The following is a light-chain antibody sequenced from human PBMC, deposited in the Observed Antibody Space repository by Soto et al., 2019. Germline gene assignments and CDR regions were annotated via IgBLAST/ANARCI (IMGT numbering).Light chain of an antibody. CDR3: FSYAGSSSPWV. V-gene: IGLV2-23*02. CDR1: SSDVGSYNL. CDR2: GVI. J-gene: IGLJ3*02. Sequence: QSALTQPASVSASPGQSITISCTGTSSDVGSYNLVSWYQQYSGKAPKLIIYGVIERPSGVSNRFSGAKSGNTASLTISGLQAEDEADYYCFSYAGSSSPWVVGGGTTLTVL.